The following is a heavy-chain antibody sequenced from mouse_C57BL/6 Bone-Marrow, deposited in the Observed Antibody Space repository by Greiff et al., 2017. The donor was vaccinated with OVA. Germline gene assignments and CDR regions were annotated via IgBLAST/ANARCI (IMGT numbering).Heavy chain of an antibody. J-gene: IGHJ3*01. CDR3: ARQQLRGFAY. Sequence: EVKLVESGGGLVQPGGSLKLSCAASGFTFSDYYMYWVRQTPEKRLEWVAYISNGGGSTYYPDTVKGRFTISRDNAKNTLYLRMSRLKSEDTAMYYCARQQLRGFAYWGQGTLVTVSA. D-gene: IGHD1-1*01. V-gene: IGHV5-12*01. CDR2: ISNGGGST. CDR1: GFTFSDYY.